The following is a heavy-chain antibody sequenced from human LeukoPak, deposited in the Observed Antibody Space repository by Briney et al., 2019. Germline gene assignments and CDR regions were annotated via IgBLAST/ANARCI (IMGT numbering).Heavy chain of an antibody. CDR2: ISYDGSNK. D-gene: IGHD2-2*01. CDR1: GFDLGHYE. Sequence: PGGSLRLSCAASGFDLGHYEVNWVRQAPGKGLEWVAVISYDGSNKYYADSVKGRFTISRDNSKNTLYLQMNSLRAEDTAVYYCARTYCSSTSCYDYYYYGMDVWGQGTTVTISS. V-gene: IGHV3-30*04. CDR3: ARTYCSSTSCYDYYYYGMDV. J-gene: IGHJ6*02.